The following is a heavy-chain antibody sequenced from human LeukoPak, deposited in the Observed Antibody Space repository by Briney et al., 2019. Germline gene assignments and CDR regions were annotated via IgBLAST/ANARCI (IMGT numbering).Heavy chain of an antibody. J-gene: IGHJ3*02. CDR3: AGIVPAAIHAFDI. Sequence: SQTLSLTCTVSGGSISSGGYFWSWIRQHPGKGLEWIGYIYYSGNTYYNPSLKSRVTTSVDTSKNQFSLKLSSVTAADTAVFYCAGIVPAAIHAFDIWGQGTMVTVSS. CDR2: IYYSGNT. V-gene: IGHV4-31*03. CDR1: GGSISSGGYF. D-gene: IGHD2-2*02.